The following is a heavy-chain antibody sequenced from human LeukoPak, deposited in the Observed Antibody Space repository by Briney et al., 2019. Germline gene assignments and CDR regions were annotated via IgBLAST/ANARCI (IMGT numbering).Heavy chain of an antibody. D-gene: IGHD5-12*01. J-gene: IGHJ4*02. CDR3: ARAYGGYVPFDY. CDR2: ISYDGSNK. Sequence: PGRSLRPSCAASGFTFSSYAMHWVRQAPGKGLEWVALISYDGSNKYYADSVKGRFTISRDNSKNTLYLQMNSLRAEDTAVYYCARAYGGYVPFDYWGQGTLVTVSS. V-gene: IGHV3-30*04. CDR1: GFTFSSYA.